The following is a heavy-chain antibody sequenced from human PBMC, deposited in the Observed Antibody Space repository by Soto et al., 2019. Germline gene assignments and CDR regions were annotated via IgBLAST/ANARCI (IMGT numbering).Heavy chain of an antibody. Sequence: QVQLVQSGAEVKEPGDSVRVSCEASGYTFTAYHIHWVRQAPGQGLEWMGWINPTFGDTTYAKDFQGRVYMTRDMSISTVYMELSRLTSDDTAIYYCARNMDYYYGRGSGNGHGVWGQGTTVTVFS. D-gene: IGHD3-10*02. CDR3: ARNMDYYYGRGSGNGHGV. J-gene: IGHJ6*02. CDR2: INPTFGDT. V-gene: IGHV1-2*02. CDR1: GYTFTAYH.